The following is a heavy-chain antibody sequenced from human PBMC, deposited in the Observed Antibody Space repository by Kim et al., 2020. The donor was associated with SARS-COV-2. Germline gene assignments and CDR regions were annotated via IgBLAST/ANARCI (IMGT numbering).Heavy chain of an antibody. CDR3: AREKGGSLFGGFDY. Sequence: EDDVKGRFTISRAKYKNTLYLQMNSLRAEDTAVYYCAREKGGSLFGGFDYWGQGTLVTVSS. D-gene: IGHD3-3*02. J-gene: IGHJ4*02. V-gene: IGHV3-30*01.